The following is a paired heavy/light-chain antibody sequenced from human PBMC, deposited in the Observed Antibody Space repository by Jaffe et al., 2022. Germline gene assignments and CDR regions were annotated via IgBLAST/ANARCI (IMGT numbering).Heavy chain of an antibody. D-gene: IGHD3-22*01. V-gene: IGHV1-69*05. CDR2: IIPIFGTA. CDR3: ARDSVYYDSSGYHPTYYYYYMDV. CDR1: GGTFSSYA. J-gene: IGHJ6*03. Sequence: QVQLVQSGAEVKKPGSSVKVSCKASGGTFSSYAISWVRQAPGQGLEWMGGIIPIFGTANYAQKFQGRVTITTDESTSTAYMELSSLRSEDTAVYYCARDSVYYDSSGYHPTYYYYYMDVWGKGTTVTVSS.
Light chain of an antibody. V-gene: IGKV1-8*01. CDR3: QQYYSYPRT. CDR1: QGISSY. CDR2: AAS. J-gene: IGKJ3*01. Sequence: AIRMTQSPSSFSASTGDRVTITCRASQGISSYLAWYQQKPGKAPKLLIYAASTLQSGVPSRFSGSGSGTDFTLTISCLQSEDFATYYCQQYYSYPRTFGPGTKVDIK.